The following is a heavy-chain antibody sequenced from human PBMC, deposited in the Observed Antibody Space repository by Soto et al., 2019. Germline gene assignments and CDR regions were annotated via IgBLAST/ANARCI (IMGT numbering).Heavy chain of an antibody. D-gene: IGHD3-3*01. CDR1: GGSISSGGYS. Sequence: KTSETLSLTCAVSGGSISSGGYSWSWIRQPPGKGLEWIGYIYHSGGTYYNPSLKSRVTISVDRSKNQFSLKLSSVTAADTAVYYCARGGYYDFWSGRSQGYRYNWFDPWGQGTLVTVSS. V-gene: IGHV4-30-2*01. J-gene: IGHJ5*02. CDR2: IYHSGGT. CDR3: ARGGYYDFWSGRSQGYRYNWFDP.